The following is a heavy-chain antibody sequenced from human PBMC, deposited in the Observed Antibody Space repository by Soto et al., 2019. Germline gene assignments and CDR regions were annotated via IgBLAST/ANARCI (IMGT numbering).Heavy chain of an antibody. CDR3: ARERENYDSSDSF. V-gene: IGHV3-21*01. D-gene: IGHD3-22*01. Sequence: KPGGSLRLSCAASGFTFSSYSMNWVRQAPGKGLEWVSSISSSSSYIYYADSVKGRFTISRDNAKNSLYLQMNSLRAEDTAVYYCARERENYDSSDSFWGQGTMVTVSS. CDR1: GFTFSSYS. CDR2: ISSSSSYI. J-gene: IGHJ3*01.